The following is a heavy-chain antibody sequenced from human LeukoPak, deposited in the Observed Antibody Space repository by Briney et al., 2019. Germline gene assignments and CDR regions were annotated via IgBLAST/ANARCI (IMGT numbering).Heavy chain of an antibody. CDR1: GFTFSSYA. CDR3: ARGIGVVVITSHDY. V-gene: IGHV4-34*01. CDR2: INHSGST. J-gene: IGHJ4*02. Sequence: PGGSLRLSCAASGFTFSSYAMSWVRQPPGKGLEWIGEINHSGSTNYNPSLKSRVTISVDTSKNQFSLKLSSVTAADTAVYYCARGIGVVVITSHDYWGQGTLVTVSS. D-gene: IGHD3-22*01.